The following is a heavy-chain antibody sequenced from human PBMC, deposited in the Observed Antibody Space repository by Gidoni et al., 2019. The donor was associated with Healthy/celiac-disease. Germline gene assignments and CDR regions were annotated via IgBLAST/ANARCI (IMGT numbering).Heavy chain of an antibody. CDR1: GGPISSSSYY. V-gene: IGHV4-39*01. D-gene: IGHD3-10*01. CDR2: IYYSGST. Sequence: QLQLQESGPGLVKPSETLSLTCTVSGGPISSSSYYWGWIRQPPGKGLEWIGSIYYSGSTYYNPSLKSRVTISVDTSKNQFSLKLSSVTAADTAVYYCARGKITMVRGVIADGDWFDPWGQGTLVTVSS. CDR3: ARGKITMVRGVIADGDWFDP. J-gene: IGHJ5*02.